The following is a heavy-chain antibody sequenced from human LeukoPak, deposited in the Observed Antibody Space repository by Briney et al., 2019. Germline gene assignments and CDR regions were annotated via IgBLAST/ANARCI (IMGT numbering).Heavy chain of an antibody. V-gene: IGHV3-30*18. CDR1: GFTLSNYV. D-gene: IGHD3-22*01. CDR2: ISYDGSNK. Sequence: GGSLRLFCAASGFTLSNYVMHWVRQAPGKGLEWVAIISYDGSNKYYADSVKGRFTISRDNSKNTLYLQMNSLRAEDTAVYYCAKDHRRYYYDSTGYYFDYWGQGTLVTVSS. J-gene: IGHJ4*02. CDR3: AKDHRRYYYDSTGYYFDY.